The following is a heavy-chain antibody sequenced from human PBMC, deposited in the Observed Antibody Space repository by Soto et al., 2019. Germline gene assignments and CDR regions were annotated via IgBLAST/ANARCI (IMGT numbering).Heavy chain of an antibody. D-gene: IGHD3-22*01. CDR3: ARENSLAVVAPGY. Sequence: VSVEVSCKASGYTFTSYAMHWVRQATGQRLEWMGWINAGNGNTKYSQKFQGRVTITRDTSASTAYMELNSLRPEDTSVYYCARENSLAVVAPGYWGQGILVTVSS. J-gene: IGHJ4*02. CDR1: GYTFTSYA. V-gene: IGHV1-3*01. CDR2: INAGNGNT.